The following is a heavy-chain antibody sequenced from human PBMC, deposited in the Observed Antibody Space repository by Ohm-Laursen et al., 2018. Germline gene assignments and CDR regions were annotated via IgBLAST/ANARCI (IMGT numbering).Heavy chain of an antibody. CDR2: IYYTGST. Sequence: TLSLTCTVSGGSISSTSYYWGWIRQPPGKGLEWIGSIYYTGSTYFNPSLQSQVTISVDTSKNQFTLNLSSVTAADTAMYYCARKTDWNHYYFDYWGQGTLVTVSS. D-gene: IGHD1-1*01. V-gene: IGHV4-39*01. J-gene: IGHJ4*02. CDR3: ARKTDWNHYYFDY. CDR1: GGSISSTSYY.